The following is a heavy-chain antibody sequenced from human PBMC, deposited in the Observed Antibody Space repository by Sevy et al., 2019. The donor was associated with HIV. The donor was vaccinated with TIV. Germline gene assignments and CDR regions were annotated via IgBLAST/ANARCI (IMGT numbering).Heavy chain of an antibody. D-gene: IGHD3-22*01. CDR3: AKDMIVVVGEALDI. V-gene: IGHV3-23*01. CDR1: QFTFSSYA. Sequence: GSLRLSCAASQFTFSSYAMSWVRQAPGKGLEWVSSISGSGGETYYADSVKGRFTISRDKSKNTLYLQMNSLRAEDTAVYYCAKDMIVVVGEALDIWGQRTMVTVSS. CDR2: ISGSGGET. J-gene: IGHJ3*02.